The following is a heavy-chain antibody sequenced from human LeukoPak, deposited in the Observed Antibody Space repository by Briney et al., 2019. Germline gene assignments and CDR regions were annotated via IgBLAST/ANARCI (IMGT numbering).Heavy chain of an antibody. Sequence: GGSLRLSCAASGFTCSLYDMSCAPQARGKGLVWVFYITCSGAGTYYPDSVKGRFTISRDNSEIPLYLQMSSLRAEDTAVYYCAKDRPNYYDTSGHYYRRNGDCWGQGTLVTVS. CDR3: AKDRPNYYDTSGHYYRRNGDC. CDR1: GFTCSLYD. V-gene: IGHV3-23*01. J-gene: IGHJ4*02. D-gene: IGHD3-22*01. CDR2: ITCSGAGT.